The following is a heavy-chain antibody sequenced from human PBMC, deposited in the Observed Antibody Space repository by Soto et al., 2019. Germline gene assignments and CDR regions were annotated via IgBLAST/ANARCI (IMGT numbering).Heavy chain of an antibody. CDR1: GYTFTGYY. CDR3: ARVRVYYYGMDV. Sequence: PSVKVSCKASGYTFTGYYMHWVRQAPGQGLEWMGWINPNSGGTNYAQKFQGRVTMTRDTSISTAYMELSRLRSDDTAVYYCARVRVYYYGMDVWGQGTTVTVSS. CDR2: INPNSGGT. V-gene: IGHV1-2*02. J-gene: IGHJ6*02.